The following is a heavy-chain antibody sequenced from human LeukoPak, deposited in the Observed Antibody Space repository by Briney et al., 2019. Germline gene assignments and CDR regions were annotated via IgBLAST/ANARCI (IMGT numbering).Heavy chain of an antibody. CDR1: GYSISSDYY. V-gene: IGHV4-38-2*01. CDR2: SYRSGST. D-gene: IGHD4-11*01. Sequence: KPSETLSLTCAVSGYSISSDYYWVWIRPPPGKGLEWIGNSYRSGSTDYNPSLKSRVTISVDTSKNQFSLKLSSATAADTAVYYCARVSTTVAVKYWDQGILVTISS. J-gene: IGHJ4*02. CDR3: ARVSTTVAVKY.